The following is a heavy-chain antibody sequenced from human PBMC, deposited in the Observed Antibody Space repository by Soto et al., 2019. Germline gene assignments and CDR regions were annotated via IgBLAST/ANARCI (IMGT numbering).Heavy chain of an antibody. V-gene: IGHV4-59*01. D-gene: IGHD3-10*01. CDR2: IYYSGGT. CDR3: ATNGCGSGSYFHNYVVDV. Sequence: QVQLQESGPGLVKPSETMAVTCNVSGGSITSYYWSRIRQPPGKGLEWIGYIYYSGGTNYNPSLKSRVSISVDTSRNQFSLKLSSVTAADTAVYYRATNGCGSGSYFHNYVVDVWGQGTTVTVSS. CDR1: GGSITSYY. J-gene: IGHJ6*02.